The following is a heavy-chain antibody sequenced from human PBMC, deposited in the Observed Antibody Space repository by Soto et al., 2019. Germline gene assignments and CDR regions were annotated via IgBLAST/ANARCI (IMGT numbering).Heavy chain of an antibody. CDR1: GGSISSGSYY. D-gene: IGHD3-22*01. CDR3: ARRGYYDSSGYYSLDAFDI. V-gene: IGHV4-39*01. J-gene: IGHJ3*02. Sequence: PSETLSLTCTVSGGSISSGSYYWGWIRQPPGKGLEWIGSIYYSGSTYYNPSLKSRVTISVDTSKNQFSLKLSSVTAADTAVYYCARRGYYDSSGYYSLDAFDIWGQGTMVTVSS. CDR2: IYYSGST.